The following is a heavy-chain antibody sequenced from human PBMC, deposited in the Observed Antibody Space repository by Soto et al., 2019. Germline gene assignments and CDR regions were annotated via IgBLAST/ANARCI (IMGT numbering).Heavy chain of an antibody. Sequence: GESLKISCKGSGDYFTNYWIARVRQMTGKGLEWMGMIYPGDSKTRYSPSFQGQVTISADKSINSAYLQWSSLRASDTALYYCARQYCTNGVCYSGFDYWAHGTLVSVSS. CDR3: ARQYCTNGVCYSGFDY. J-gene: IGHJ4*01. CDR2: IYPGDSKT. V-gene: IGHV5-51*01. CDR1: GDYFTNYW. D-gene: IGHD2-8*01.